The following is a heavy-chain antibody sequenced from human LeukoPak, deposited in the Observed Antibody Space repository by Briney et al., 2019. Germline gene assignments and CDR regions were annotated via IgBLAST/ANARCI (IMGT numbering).Heavy chain of an antibody. D-gene: IGHD4-17*01. J-gene: IGHJ4*02. Sequence: SETLPLTCAVSGYSISSGHYWGWIRQPPGKGPEWIGSMSHSGTTYYNPSLKSRVTISVDTSNNQFSLKLSSVTAADTAVYYCARRGTVSYYFDYWGQGTLVSVSS. CDR2: MSHSGTT. CDR1: GYSISSGHY. V-gene: IGHV4-38-2*01. CDR3: ARRGTVSYYFDY.